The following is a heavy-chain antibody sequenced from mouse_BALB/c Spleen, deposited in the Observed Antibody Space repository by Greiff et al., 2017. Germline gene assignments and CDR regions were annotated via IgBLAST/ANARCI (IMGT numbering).Heavy chain of an antibody. Sequence: EVKLMESGPELVKPGASVKVSCKASGYAFTSYNMYWVKQSHGKSLEWIGYIDPYNGGTSYNQKFKGKATLTVDKSSSTAYMHLNSLTSEDSAVYYCARSGYYGSQFAYWGQGTLVTVSA. J-gene: IGHJ3*01. D-gene: IGHD1-1*01. CDR1: GYAFTSYN. CDR3: ARSGYYGSQFAY. V-gene: IGHV1S135*01. CDR2: IDPYNGGT.